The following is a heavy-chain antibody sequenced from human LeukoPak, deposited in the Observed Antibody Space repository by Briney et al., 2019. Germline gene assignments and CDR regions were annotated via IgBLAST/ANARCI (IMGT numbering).Heavy chain of an antibody. CDR1: GFTFSNSW. CDR3: TTDARTAMVTYY. CDR2: IKSKTDGGTT. V-gene: IGHV3-15*01. Sequence: GGSLRLSCAASGFTFSNSWMSWVRQAPGKGLEWVGRIKSKTDGGTTDYAAAVKGRFTISRDDSKDTLYLQMNSLKTEDTAVYYCTTDARTAMVTYYWGQGTLVTVSS. D-gene: IGHD5-18*01. J-gene: IGHJ4*02.